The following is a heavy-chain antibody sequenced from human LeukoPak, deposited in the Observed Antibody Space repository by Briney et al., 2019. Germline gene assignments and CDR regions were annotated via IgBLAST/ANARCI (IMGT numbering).Heavy chain of an antibody. CDR1: GGSITSDY. CDR2: THYTGTT. J-gene: IGHJ5*02. D-gene: IGHD6-19*01. Sequence: PETLSLTCTVSGGSITSDYWSWIRQPPGKGLEWIAYTHYTGTTYYNPSLKSRVTISVDRSRNQFSLRLRSVTAVDTAVYYCARPQWLVTMGPWFDPWGQGTLVTVSS. CDR3: ARPQWLVTMGPWFDP. V-gene: IGHV4-59*01.